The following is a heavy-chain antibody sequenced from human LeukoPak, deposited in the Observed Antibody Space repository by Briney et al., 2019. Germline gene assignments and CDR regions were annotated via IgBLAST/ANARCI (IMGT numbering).Heavy chain of an antibody. CDR3: ARPAIYYDNSGPTGAFDI. CDR1: GYSFTSYW. D-gene: IGHD3-22*01. CDR2: IYPGDSDT. J-gene: IGHJ3*02. V-gene: IGHV5-51*01. Sequence: GESLKISCKGSGYSFTSYWIGWVRQMPGKGLEWMGIIYPGDSDTRYSPSFQGQVTISADKSISTAYLQWSSLKASDTAMYYCARPAIYYDNSGPTGAFDIWGQGTMVTVSS.